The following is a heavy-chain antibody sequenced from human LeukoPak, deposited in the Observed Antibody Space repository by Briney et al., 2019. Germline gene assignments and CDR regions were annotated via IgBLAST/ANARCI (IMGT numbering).Heavy chain of an antibody. CDR3: ARDRPTGASRVFLVQ. CDR1: GFTFSDFS. D-gene: IGHD1-26*01. Sequence: GGSLRLSCAASGFTFSDFSINWVRQAPGKGLEWVSSINPTSTSIYYADAVRGRFTISRDNAKSSLYLLMNTLRAEDTAVYFCARDRPTGASRVFLVQWGQGTLVTVSS. V-gene: IGHV3-21*04. CDR2: INPTSTSI. J-gene: IGHJ4*02.